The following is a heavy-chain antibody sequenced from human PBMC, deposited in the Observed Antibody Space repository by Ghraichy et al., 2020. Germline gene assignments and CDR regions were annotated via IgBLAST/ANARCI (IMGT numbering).Heavy chain of an antibody. CDR3: ARHAPAHTGGLFDY. Sequence: QTLSLTCSVSGGSISGYFWSWVRQSPGKGLEWIGYIYYIGTTNYNPSFKSRVALSVDASKNQFSLRLTSMTAADTAFYYCARHAPAHTGGLFDYWGLGTLITVSS. CDR1: GGSISGYF. V-gene: IGHV4-59*08. D-gene: IGHD4-23*01. CDR2: IYYIGTT. J-gene: IGHJ4*02.